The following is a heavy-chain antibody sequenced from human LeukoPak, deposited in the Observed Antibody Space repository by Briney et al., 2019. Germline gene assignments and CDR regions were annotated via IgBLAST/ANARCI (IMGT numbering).Heavy chain of an antibody. D-gene: IGHD3-10*01. CDR3: ASEGSGIIYYFDY. CDR1: GFTFSDYG. CDR2: ISYDGSKT. V-gene: IGHV3-30*03. J-gene: IGHJ4*02. Sequence: GGSLRLSCAASGFTFSDYGMHWVRQGPGKGLEWVAIISYDGSKTQFADSVKGRLTISRDNSKNTLYLQMNSLRAEDTAVYYCASEGSGIIYYFDYWGQGTLVTVSS.